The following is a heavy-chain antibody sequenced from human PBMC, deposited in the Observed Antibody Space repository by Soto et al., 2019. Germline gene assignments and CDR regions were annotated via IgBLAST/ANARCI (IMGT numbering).Heavy chain of an antibody. J-gene: IGHJ5*02. V-gene: IGHV3-30*18. CDR3: AKDSFSWLSPYNWFDP. Sequence: GGSLRLSCAASGFTFSSYGMHWVRQAPGKGLEWVAVISYDGSNKYYADSVTGRFTISRDNSKNTLYLQMNSLRAEDTAVYYCAKDSFSWLSPYNWFDPWGQGTLVTVSS. CDR2: ISYDGSNK. CDR1: GFTFSSYG. D-gene: IGHD3-22*01.